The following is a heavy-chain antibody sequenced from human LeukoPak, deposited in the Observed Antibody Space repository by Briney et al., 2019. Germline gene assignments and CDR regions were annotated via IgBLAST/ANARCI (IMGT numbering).Heavy chain of an antibody. V-gene: IGHV3-23*01. J-gene: IGHJ1*01. CDR2: ISGSGGST. CDR1: GFTFSNYW. CDR3: AKAGHALRGSYEGEYFQH. D-gene: IGHD1-26*01. Sequence: PGGSLRLSCTASGFTFSNYWMSWVRQAPGKGLEWVSAISGSGGSTYYADSVKGRFTISRDNSKNTLYLQMNSLRAEDTAVYYCAKAGHALRGSYEGEYFQHWGQGTLVTVSS.